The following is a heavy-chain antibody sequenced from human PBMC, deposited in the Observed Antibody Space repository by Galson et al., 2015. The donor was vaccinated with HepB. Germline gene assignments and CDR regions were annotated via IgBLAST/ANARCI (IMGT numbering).Heavy chain of an antibody. J-gene: IGHJ4*02. CDR3: AKVYHFWSGYFDY. CDR1: GFTFSSYA. Sequence: LRLSCAASGFTFSSYAMSWVRQAPGKGLEWVSAISGSGGSTYYADSVKGRFTISRDNSKNTLYLQMNSLRAEDTAVYYCAKVYHFWSGYFDYWGQGTLVTVSS. CDR2: ISGSGGST. D-gene: IGHD3-3*01. V-gene: IGHV3-23*01.